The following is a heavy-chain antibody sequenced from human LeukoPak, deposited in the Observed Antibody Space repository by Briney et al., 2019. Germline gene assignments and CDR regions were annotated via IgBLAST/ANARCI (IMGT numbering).Heavy chain of an antibody. V-gene: IGHV4-39*01. J-gene: IGHJ5*02. Sequence: PSETLSLTCTVSSGSISSSSYYWGWIRQPPGKGLEWIGSIYYSGSTYYNPSLKSRVTISVDTSKNQFSLKLSSVTAADTAVYYCARLGDPLIWFDPWGQGTLVTVSS. CDR2: IYYSGST. CDR1: SGSISSSSYY. CDR3: ARLGDPLIWFDP. D-gene: IGHD3-16*01.